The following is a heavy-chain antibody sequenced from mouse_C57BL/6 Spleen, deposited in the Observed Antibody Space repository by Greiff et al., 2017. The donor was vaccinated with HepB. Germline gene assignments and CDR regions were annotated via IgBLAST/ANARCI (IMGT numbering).Heavy chain of an antibody. J-gene: IGHJ2*01. V-gene: IGHV5-17*01. CDR3: ARRGLGLCY. D-gene: IGHD4-1*01. CDR2: TSSGSSTI. Sequence: VKVVVSGGGLVKPGGSLKHPCAVSGFTFCDHAIHWVRQAPERGLEWVAYTSSGSSTIYYAVTVNGRFTISRDNAKTTLVLQMTSLRSEDTAMYYCARRGLGLCYWGRGTTLAGSS. CDR1: GFTFCDHA.